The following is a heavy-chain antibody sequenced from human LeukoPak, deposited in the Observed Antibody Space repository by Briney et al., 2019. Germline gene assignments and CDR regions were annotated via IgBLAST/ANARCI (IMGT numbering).Heavy chain of an antibody. CDR1: GGSFSGYY. CDR3: ARSSVWGSYRYRTFDY. J-gene: IGHJ4*02. D-gene: IGHD3-16*02. V-gene: IGHV4-34*01. Sequence: SETLSLTCAVYGGSFSGYYWSWIRQPPGKGLEWIVEINHSGSTNYNPSLKSRVTISVDTSKNQFSLKLSSVTAADTAVYYCARSSVWGSYRYRTFDYWGQGTLVTVSS. CDR2: INHSGST.